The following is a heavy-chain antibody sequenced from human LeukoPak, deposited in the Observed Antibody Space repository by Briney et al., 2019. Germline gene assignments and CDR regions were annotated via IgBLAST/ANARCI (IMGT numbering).Heavy chain of an antibody. CDR3: ANWAATIRNFNY. CDR1: GYTFTDYY. CDR2: IDPNSGGT. Sequence: ASVKVSCKASGYTFTDYYINWVRQPPGQGLEWMGWIDPNSGGTNFAQKFQGRVTMTTDTSITTAYMELTRLRSDDTAVYYCANWAATIRNFNYWGQGTLVTVSS. V-gene: IGHV1-2*02. D-gene: IGHD5-12*01. J-gene: IGHJ4*02.